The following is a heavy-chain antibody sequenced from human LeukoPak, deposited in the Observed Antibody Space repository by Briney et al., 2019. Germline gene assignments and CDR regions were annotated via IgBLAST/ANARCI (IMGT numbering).Heavy chain of an antibody. D-gene: IGHD3-22*01. Sequence: QSGGSLRLSCAASGVTLSGYFMSWVRQAPGEGLEWVASIKGDGSEKYYVDSVKGRFTISRDNAKNSLYLQMNSLRAEDTAVYYCARDRGWRSSGYYLYYFDFWGPGTLVTVSS. CDR2: IKGDGSEK. CDR1: GVTLSGYF. CDR3: ARDRGWRSSGYYLYYFDF. V-gene: IGHV3-7*01. J-gene: IGHJ4*02.